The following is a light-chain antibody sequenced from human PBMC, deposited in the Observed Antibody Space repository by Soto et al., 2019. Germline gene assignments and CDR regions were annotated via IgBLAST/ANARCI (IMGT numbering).Light chain of an antibody. J-gene: IGKJ2*01. CDR3: QQYGRSLYT. V-gene: IGKV3-20*01. Sequence: EIVLTQSPGTLSLSPGERATLSCRASQSLSSTYLAWYQQKPGQAPRLLIYGVSNRATGIPDRFSGSGSGPDFTLTISRLEPEDFAVYYCQQYGRSLYTYGHGTKLEIK. CDR1: QSLSSTY. CDR2: GVS.